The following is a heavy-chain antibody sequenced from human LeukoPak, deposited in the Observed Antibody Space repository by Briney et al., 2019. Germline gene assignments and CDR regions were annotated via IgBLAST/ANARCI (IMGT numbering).Heavy chain of an antibody. CDR3: AISGVGWLQSGGFDY. J-gene: IGHJ4*02. CDR1: GYSISSGYY. V-gene: IGHV4-38-2*02. D-gene: IGHD5-24*01. Sequence: KPSETLSLTCTVSGYSISSGYYWGWIRQPPGKGLEWIGNIYHSGSTYYNPSLKSRVTISVDTSKNQFSLKLSSVTAADTAVYYCAISGVGWLQSGGFDYWGQGTLVTVSS. CDR2: IYHSGST.